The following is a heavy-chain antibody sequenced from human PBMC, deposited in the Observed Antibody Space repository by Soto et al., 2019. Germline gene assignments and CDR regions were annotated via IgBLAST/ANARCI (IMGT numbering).Heavy chain of an antibody. J-gene: IGHJ3*02. Sequence: GRQATGQGLEWMGWMNPNSGNTGYAQKFQGRVTMTRNTSISTAYMELSSLRSEDTAVYYCARGPGSSEIWGQGTMVT. CDR2: MNPNSGNT. CDR3: ARGPGSSEI. V-gene: IGHV1-8*01. D-gene: IGHD6-6*01.